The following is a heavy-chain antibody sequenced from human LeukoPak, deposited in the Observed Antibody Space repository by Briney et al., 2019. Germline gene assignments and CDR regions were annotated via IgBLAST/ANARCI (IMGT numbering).Heavy chain of an antibody. CDR2: IIPIFGTA. V-gene: IGHV1-69*05. J-gene: IGHJ4*02. CDR3: ARGPGRFGYFDY. Sequence: SVKVSCKASGGTFSSYAISWVRQAPGQGLEWMGGIIPIFGTANYAQKFQGRVTITTDESTSTAYMELSSLRSEDTAVYYCARGPGRFGYFDYWGQGTLVTVSS. D-gene: IGHD3-10*01. CDR1: GGTFSSYA.